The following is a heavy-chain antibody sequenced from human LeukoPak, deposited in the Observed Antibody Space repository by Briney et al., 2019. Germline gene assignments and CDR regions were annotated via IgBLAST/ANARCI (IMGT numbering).Heavy chain of an antibody. V-gene: IGHV4-31*03. CDR3: ARERTTIFDY. D-gene: IGHD5-12*01. CDR2: IYYSGST. CDR1: GGSISSGGYY. Sequence: SETLSLTCTVSGGSISSGGYYWRWIRQHPGTGLEWIGYIYYSGSTYYNPSLKSRVTISVDTSKNQFSLKLSSVTAADTAVYYCARERTTIFDYWGQGTLVTVSS. J-gene: IGHJ4*02.